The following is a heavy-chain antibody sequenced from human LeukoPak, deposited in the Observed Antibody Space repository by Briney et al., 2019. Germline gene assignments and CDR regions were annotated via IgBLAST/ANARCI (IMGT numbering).Heavy chain of an antibody. CDR2: ISSSGSTI. Sequence: PGGSLRLSCAASGFTFSSYEMNWVRQAPGKGLEWVSYISSSGSTIYYADSVKGRFSISRDNAKRSLYLQMNSLRAEDTAVYYCARVAVMPHFEYWGQGTLVTVSS. CDR3: ARVAVMPHFEY. V-gene: IGHV3-48*03. D-gene: IGHD2/OR15-2a*01. CDR1: GFTFSSYE. J-gene: IGHJ4*02.